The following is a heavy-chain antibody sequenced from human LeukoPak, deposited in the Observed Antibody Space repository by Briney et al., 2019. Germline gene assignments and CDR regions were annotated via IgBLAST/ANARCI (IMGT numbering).Heavy chain of an antibody. V-gene: IGHV7-4-1*02. CDR2: INTNTGNP. Sequence: ASVKVSCKASGYTFTSYAMNWVRQAPGQGLEWMGWINTNTGNPTYAQGFTGRFVFSLDTSVSTAYLQISSLKAEDTAVCYCAREAPNSSGWFPHYYYYYGMDVWGQGTTVTVSS. D-gene: IGHD6-13*01. CDR3: AREAPNSSGWFPHYYYYYGMDV. CDR1: GYTFTSYA. J-gene: IGHJ6*02.